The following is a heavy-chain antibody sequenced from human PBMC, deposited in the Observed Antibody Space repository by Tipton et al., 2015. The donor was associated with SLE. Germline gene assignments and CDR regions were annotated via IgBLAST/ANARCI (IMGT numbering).Heavy chain of an antibody. J-gene: IGHJ6*02. CDR2: IYYSGST. CDR3: VGSGFFGMDV. V-gene: IGHV4-39*01. Sequence: TLSLTCTVSGGSISSSSYYWGWIRQPPGKGLEWIGNIYYSGSTDYNPSLKSRVTFSLDTSKNQFSLKLSSVTAADTAVYYCVGSGFFGMDVWGQGTTVTVSS. D-gene: IGHD6-19*01. CDR1: GGSISSSSYY.